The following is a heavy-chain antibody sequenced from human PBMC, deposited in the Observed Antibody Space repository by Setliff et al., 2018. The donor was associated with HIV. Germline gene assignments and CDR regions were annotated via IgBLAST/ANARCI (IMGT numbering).Heavy chain of an antibody. V-gene: IGHV1-3*04. D-gene: IGHD6-13*01. CDR2: INTATGDT. J-gene: IGHJ6*03. Sequence: ASVKVSCKASGYSFTSYSMHWVRQAPGQSLEWMGWINTATGDTKYSQRFQDRITIFRNTSASTAYMDLGSLTSEDTAVYYCARQRGIDTYFYSYYYMDVWGKGTTVTVSS. CDR3: ARQRGIDTYFYSYYYMDV. CDR1: GYSFTSYS.